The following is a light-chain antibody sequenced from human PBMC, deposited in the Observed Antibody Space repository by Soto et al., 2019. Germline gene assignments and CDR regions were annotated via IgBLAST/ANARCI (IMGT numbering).Light chain of an antibody. CDR2: GTS. CDR3: QQYNGYSRA. J-gene: IGKJ1*01. Sequence: DIQMTQSPSALSASVGDRVTITCRASQSISHWLAWYQQKPGRAPKLLIYGTSTLQGGVPSRFSGSGSGTEFTLTINSLQPDDFATYYCQQYNGYSRAFGQGTKVEVK. V-gene: IGKV1-5*01. CDR1: QSISHW.